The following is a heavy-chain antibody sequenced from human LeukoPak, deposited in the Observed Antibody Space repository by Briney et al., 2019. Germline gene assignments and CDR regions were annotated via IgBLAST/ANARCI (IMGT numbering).Heavy chain of an antibody. CDR1: GGSFSGYY. D-gene: IGHD3-16*02. CDR2: INHSGSA. CDR3: ARVDDYVWGSYRSYAFDI. Sequence: SETLSLTCAVYGGSFSGYYWNWVRQPPGKGLEWIGEINHSGSANYNPSLKSRVTISVDTSKNQFSLKLSSVTAADTAVYYCARVDDYVWGSYRSYAFDIWGQGTMVTVSS. V-gene: IGHV4-34*01. J-gene: IGHJ3*02.